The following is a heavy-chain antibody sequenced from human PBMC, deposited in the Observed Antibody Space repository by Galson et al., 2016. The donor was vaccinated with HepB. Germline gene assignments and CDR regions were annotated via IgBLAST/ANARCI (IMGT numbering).Heavy chain of an antibody. CDR3: ARDGEPLAIPNWFDP. Sequence: SVKVSCKASGGTFVTHAINWVRQAPGQGLEWMGGVIPVFGTTMYAQKFEDRLTITADESTRTAYMELSSLRSEDTAVYYCARDGEPLAIPNWFDPWGQGTLVTVSS. CDR2: VIPVFGTT. CDR1: GGTFVTHA. D-gene: IGHD1-14*01. J-gene: IGHJ5*02. V-gene: IGHV1-69*13.